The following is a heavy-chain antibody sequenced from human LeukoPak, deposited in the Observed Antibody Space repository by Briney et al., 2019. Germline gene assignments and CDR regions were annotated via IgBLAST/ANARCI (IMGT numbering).Heavy chain of an antibody. CDR3: ARDAPSAVAGYDAFDI. D-gene: IGHD6-19*01. CDR1: SYTFTGYY. J-gene: IGHJ3*02. CDR2: INPSGGST. Sequence: ASVKVSCKASSYTFTGYYMHWVRQAPGQGLEWMGIINPSGGSTSYAQKFQGRVTMTRDTSTSTVYMELNSLRSEDTAVYYCARDAPSAVAGYDAFDIWGQGTMVTVSS. V-gene: IGHV1-46*01.